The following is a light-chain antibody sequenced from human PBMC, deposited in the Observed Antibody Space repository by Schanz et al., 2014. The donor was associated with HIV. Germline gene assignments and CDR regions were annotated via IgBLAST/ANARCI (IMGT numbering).Light chain of an antibody. CDR1: SSNIGTNT. CDR2: SNS. Sequence: QSVLTQPPSASGTPGQRVTISCSGSSSNIGTNTVNWYQQLPGTAPKLLIYSNSQRPSGVPDRFSGSDSGASASLAISGLQSEDEADYYCATWVDSLKGWVFGGGTKLTVL. CDR3: ATWVDSLKGWV. J-gene: IGLJ3*02. V-gene: IGLV1-44*01.